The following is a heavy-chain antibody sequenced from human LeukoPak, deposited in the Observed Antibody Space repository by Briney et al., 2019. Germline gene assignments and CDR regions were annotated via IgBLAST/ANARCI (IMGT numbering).Heavy chain of an antibody. CDR3: ARWRYFWSVIGGWFDP. Sequence: GGSLRLSCAASGFTFSSYWMSWVRQAPGKGLEWVANIEQDGSEKYYVDSVKGRFTISRDNAKNSLYLQMNSLRAEDTAVYYCARWRYFWSVIGGWFDPWGQGTLVTVSS. D-gene: IGHD3-3*01. J-gene: IGHJ5*02. V-gene: IGHV3-7*03. CDR1: GFTFSSYW. CDR2: IEQDGSEK.